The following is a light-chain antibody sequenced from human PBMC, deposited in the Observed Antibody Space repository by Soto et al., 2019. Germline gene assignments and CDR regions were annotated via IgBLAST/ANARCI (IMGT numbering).Light chain of an antibody. V-gene: IGLV1-40*01. CDR3: QSYDSSLSGSVV. J-gene: IGLJ2*01. CDR2: GNN. Sequence: QSVLTQPPSVSGAPGQRATISCTGTSSNIGAGYDVHWYQQLPGSAPKLLIYGNNNRPSGVPDRFSGSKSGPSDSLAITGLQAEDEADYYWQSYDSSLSGSVVFGGGTKVTVL. CDR1: SSNIGAGYD.